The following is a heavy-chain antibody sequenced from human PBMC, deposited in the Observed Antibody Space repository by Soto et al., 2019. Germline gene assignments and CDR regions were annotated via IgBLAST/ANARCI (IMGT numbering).Heavy chain of an antibody. CDR1: GYTFSDYG. Sequence: QVHLVQSGAEVKTPGASVTISCKASGYTFSDYGIHWIRQAPGQRPEWLGWILCLNDRKEYSQKFQGRISLTRDTPAGTAYGGLSRLGSEDTVVYYGGGGPRTCTKKTCYPAFDFGGR. CDR2: ILCLNDRK. J-gene: IGHJ2*01. D-gene: IGHD2-8*01. V-gene: IGHV1-3*01. CDR3: GGGPRTCTKKTCYPAFDF.